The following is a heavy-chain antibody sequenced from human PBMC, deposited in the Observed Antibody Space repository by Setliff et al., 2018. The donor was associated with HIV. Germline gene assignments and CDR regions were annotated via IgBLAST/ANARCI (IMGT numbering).Heavy chain of an antibody. CDR2: ISESGSSK. CDR3: ARVMIGYSGYDAFDY. CDR1: GFTFDKYG. Sequence: PGGSLRLSCAASGFTFDKYGMTWVRQAPGKGLEWVSSISESGSSKFYADSVKGRFTISRDNSKKTLYLQMSSLRVEDTAVYYCARVMIGYSGYDAFDYWGQGTLVTVSS. D-gene: IGHD5-12*01. J-gene: IGHJ4*02. V-gene: IGHV3-23*01.